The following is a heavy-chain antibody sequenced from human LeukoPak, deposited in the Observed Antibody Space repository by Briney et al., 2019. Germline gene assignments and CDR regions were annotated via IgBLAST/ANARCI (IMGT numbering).Heavy chain of an antibody. D-gene: IGHD2-15*01. CDR3: ARDDCSGGSCYSDY. Sequence: SETLSLTCTVSGGSISSGGYYWSWIRQHPGKGLEWIGYIYYSGSTYYNPSLKSRFTISVDTSKNQFSLKLSSVTAADTAVYYCARDDCSGGSCYSDYWGQGTLVTVSS. CDR1: GGSISSGGYY. J-gene: IGHJ4*02. V-gene: IGHV4-31*03. CDR2: IYYSGST.